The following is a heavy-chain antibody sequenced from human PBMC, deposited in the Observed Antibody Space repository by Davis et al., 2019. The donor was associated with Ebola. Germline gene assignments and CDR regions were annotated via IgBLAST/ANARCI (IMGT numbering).Heavy chain of an antibody. J-gene: IGHJ6*02. Sequence: PSETLSLTCTVSGGSISSGGYYWSWIRQPPGKGLEWIGYIYYSGSTNYNPSLKSRVTISVDTSKNQFSLKLSSVTAADTAVYYCARGHCSSTSCRYSYYYYGMDVWGQGTTVTVSS. CDR1: GGSISSGGYY. V-gene: IGHV4-61*08. CDR3: ARGHCSSTSCRYSYYYYGMDV. CDR2: IYYSGST. D-gene: IGHD2-2*01.